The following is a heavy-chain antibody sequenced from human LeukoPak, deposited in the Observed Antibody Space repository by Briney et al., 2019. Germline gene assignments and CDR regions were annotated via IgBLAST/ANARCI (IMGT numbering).Heavy chain of an antibody. D-gene: IGHD4-17*01. V-gene: IGHV4-38-2*02. Sequence: PSETLSLTCTVSGYSISSGYYWGWIRQPPGKGLEWIGSIYHSGSTYYNPSLKSRVTISVDTSKNQFPLKLSSVTAADTAVYYCARSYYGDGVLDYWGQGTLVTVSS. CDR3: ARSYYGDGVLDY. J-gene: IGHJ4*02. CDR2: IYHSGST. CDR1: GYSISSGYY.